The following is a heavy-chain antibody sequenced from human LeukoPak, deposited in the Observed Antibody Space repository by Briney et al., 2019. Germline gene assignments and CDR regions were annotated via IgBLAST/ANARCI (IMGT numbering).Heavy chain of an antibody. CDR1: GGSFSGYY. Sequence: SETLSLTFAVYGGSFSGYYWSWIRQPPGKGLEWIGEINHSGSTNYNPSLKSRVTISVDTSKNQFSLKLSSVTAADTAVYYCARRKRYFDWLPFDYWGQGTLVTVPS. D-gene: IGHD3-9*01. V-gene: IGHV4-34*01. J-gene: IGHJ4*02. CDR3: ARRKRYFDWLPFDY. CDR2: INHSGST.